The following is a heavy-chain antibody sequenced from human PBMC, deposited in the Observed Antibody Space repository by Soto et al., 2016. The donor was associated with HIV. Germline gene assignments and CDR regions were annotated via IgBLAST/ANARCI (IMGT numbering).Heavy chain of an antibody. Sequence: EVQLLESGGGLVQPGGSLRLSCAASGFTFSSYAMSWVRQAPGKGLEWVSAISGSGGSTYYADSVKGRFTISRDNSKNTLYLQMNSLRAEDTAVYYCAKDPNQWEQRGFYMDVWGKGTTVTVSS. D-gene: IGHD1-26*01. V-gene: IGHV3-23*01. CDR3: AKDPNQWEQRGFYMDV. CDR2: ISGSGGST. CDR1: GFTFSSYA. J-gene: IGHJ6*03.